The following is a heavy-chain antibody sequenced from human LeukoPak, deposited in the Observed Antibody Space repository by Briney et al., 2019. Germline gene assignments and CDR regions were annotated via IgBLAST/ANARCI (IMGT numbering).Heavy chain of an antibody. CDR2: IWYDGTDK. Sequence: GRSVCRTCAASGFTFSSYGMHWVRQGPGKGLEWVTFIWYDGTDKNYADSVKGRFTISRDNSKNTLYLQMNSLRAEDTAVYYCARSGSTSYYGLDVWAQGTTVTVSS. V-gene: IGHV3-33*01. D-gene: IGHD3-10*01. CDR1: GFTFSSYG. J-gene: IGHJ6*02. CDR3: ARSGSTSYYGLDV.